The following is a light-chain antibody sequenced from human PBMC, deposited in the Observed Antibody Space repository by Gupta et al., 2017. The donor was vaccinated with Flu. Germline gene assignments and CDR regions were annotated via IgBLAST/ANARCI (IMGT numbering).Light chain of an antibody. CDR1: SSNIGAGYD. CDR2: RNH. Sequence: QSVLTQPPSVSGAPGQRVTISCTGTSSNIGAGYDVHWYQQFPGTAPKLLIYRNHNRPSGVPDRFSGSTSTTSASLVITGLQAEDEAEYYCQSFDSSLSGYVIFGGGTKVTVL. V-gene: IGLV1-40*01. J-gene: IGLJ2*01. CDR3: QSFDSSLSGYVI.